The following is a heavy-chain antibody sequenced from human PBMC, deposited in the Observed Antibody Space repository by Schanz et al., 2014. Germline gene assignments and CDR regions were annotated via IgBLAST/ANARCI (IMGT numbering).Heavy chain of an antibody. Sequence: QVQLVQSGSELKKPGASVKVSCKASGYTFTSFAMSWVRQAPGQGLEWMGWINTNNGDPTYAQGFTGRFVFSLDTSVSTAYLQISSLKAEDTAVYYCARGGVVVVTAALNWFDPWGQGTLVIVSS. CDR3: ARGGVVVVTAALNWFDP. D-gene: IGHD2-15*01. CDR1: GYTFTSFA. J-gene: IGHJ5*02. V-gene: IGHV7-4-1*02. CDR2: INTNNGDP.